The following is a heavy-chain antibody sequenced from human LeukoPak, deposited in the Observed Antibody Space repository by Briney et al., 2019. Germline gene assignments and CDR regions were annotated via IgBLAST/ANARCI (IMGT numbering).Heavy chain of an antibody. Sequence: PGGSLRLSCAASGFTFSSYAMHWVRQAPGKGLEYVSAISSNGGSTYYADSVKGRFTISRDNSKNTPYLQMGSLRAEDMAVYYCARENSSSWYLDYWGQGTLVTVSS. CDR1: GFTFSSYA. CDR2: ISSNGGST. D-gene: IGHD6-13*01. CDR3: ARENSSSWYLDY. V-gene: IGHV3-64*02. J-gene: IGHJ4*02.